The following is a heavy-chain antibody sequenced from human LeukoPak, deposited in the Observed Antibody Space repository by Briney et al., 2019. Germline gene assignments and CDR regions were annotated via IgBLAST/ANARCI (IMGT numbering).Heavy chain of an antibody. Sequence: GGSLRLSCAASGFTFSSYSMTWVRQAPGKGLGWVSAISGNGGGTYYADAVKGRFTISRDNSKNTLYLQMNSLRAEDTALYYCAKAMISAVLTTRFDSWGQGTLVTVSS. CDR2: ISGNGGGT. CDR1: GFTFSSYS. D-gene: IGHD1-14*01. CDR3: AKAMISAVLTTRFDS. J-gene: IGHJ4*02. V-gene: IGHV3-23*01.